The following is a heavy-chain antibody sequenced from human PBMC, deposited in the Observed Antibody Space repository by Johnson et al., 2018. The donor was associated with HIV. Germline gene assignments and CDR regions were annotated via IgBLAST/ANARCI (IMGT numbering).Heavy chain of an antibody. J-gene: IGHJ3*02. CDR2: IYSDEST. V-gene: IGHV3-66*01. D-gene: IGHD3-22*01. CDR1: GFTCSSYA. Sequence: VQLVESGGGVVQPGRSLRLSCAASGFTCSSYAMHWVRQAPGKGLEWVSVIYSDESTYYADSVQGRFTLSRDNSQNMVYLQMNSLRAEDTAVYYCARDGPHFFDSSGVRDDAFDIWGPGTMVTVSS. CDR3: ARDGPHFFDSSGVRDDAFDI.